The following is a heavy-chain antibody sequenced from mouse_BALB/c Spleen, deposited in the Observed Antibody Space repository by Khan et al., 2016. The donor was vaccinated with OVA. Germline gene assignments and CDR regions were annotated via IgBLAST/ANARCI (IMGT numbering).Heavy chain of an antibody. CDR2: IWGDGST. D-gene: IGHD2-1*01. CDR1: GFSLTSYG. Sequence: QVQLKQSGPGLVAPSQSLSITCTVSGFSLTSYGVNWVRQPPGKGLEWLGVIWGDGSTNYHSALKSRLNISKDNSKSQVFLKLISLKTDDTATYYCARFEYYGNFYAMDYWGQGTSVTVSS. V-gene: IGHV2-3*01. J-gene: IGHJ4*01. CDR3: ARFEYYGNFYAMDY.